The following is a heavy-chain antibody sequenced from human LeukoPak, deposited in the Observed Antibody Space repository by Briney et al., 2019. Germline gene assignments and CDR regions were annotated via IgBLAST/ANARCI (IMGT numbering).Heavy chain of an antibody. CDR3: AKFGGYYNGGYFDY. V-gene: IGHV3-20*04. D-gene: IGHD3-3*01. Sequence: GGSLRLSCEASGFIFDDYGMSWVRQAPGKGLEWVAGMNWNGGTAGYADSVKGRISISRDNAKNSLYLQMKNLRVEDTALYYCAKFGGYYNGGYFDYWGQGTLVTVSS. J-gene: IGHJ4*02. CDR2: MNWNGGTA. CDR1: GFIFDDYG.